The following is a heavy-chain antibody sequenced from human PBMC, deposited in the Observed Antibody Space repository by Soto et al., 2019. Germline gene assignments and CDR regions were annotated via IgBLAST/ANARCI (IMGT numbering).Heavy chain of an antibody. CDR3: ARDDIVVVPAAISVAYYYGMDV. CDR2: ISAYNGNT. Sequence: GASVKVSCKASGYTFTSYGISWVRQAPGQGLEWMGWISAYNGNTNYAQKLQGRVTMTTDTSTSTAYMELRSLRSDDTAVYYCARDDIVVVPAAISVAYYYGMDVWGQGTTVTVSS. D-gene: IGHD2-2*02. J-gene: IGHJ6*02. V-gene: IGHV1-18*01. CDR1: GYTFTSYG.